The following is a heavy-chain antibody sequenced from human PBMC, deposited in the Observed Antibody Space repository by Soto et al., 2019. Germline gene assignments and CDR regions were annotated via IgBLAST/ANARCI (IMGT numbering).Heavy chain of an antibody. V-gene: IGHV3-48*01. Sequence: GSLRLSCAASGFTFSSYSMNWVRQAPGKGLEWVSYISSSSSTIYYADSVKGRFTISRDNAKNSLYLQMNSLRAEDTAVYYCSRCYYSHYKDVWGKGTTVSGSS. J-gene: IGHJ6*03. CDR1: GFTFSSYS. CDR3: SRCYYSHYKDV. CDR2: ISSSSSTI.